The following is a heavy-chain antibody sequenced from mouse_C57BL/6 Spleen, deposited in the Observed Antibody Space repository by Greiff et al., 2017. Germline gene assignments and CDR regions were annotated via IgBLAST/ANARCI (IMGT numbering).Heavy chain of an antibody. V-gene: IGHV5-9-1*02. CDR1: GFTFSSYA. Sequence: EVQLVESGAGLVKPGGSLKLSCAASGFTFSSYAMSWVRQTPEQRLEWVAYISSGGDYIYYADTVKGRFTISRDNARNTLYLQMSSLKSEDTAMXYCTRNGYSAWFAYWGQGTLVTVSA. CDR3: TRNGYSAWFAY. CDR2: ISSGGDYI. J-gene: IGHJ3*01. D-gene: IGHD2-3*01.